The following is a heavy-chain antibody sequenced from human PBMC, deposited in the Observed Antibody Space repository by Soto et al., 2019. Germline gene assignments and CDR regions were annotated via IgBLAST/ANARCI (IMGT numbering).Heavy chain of an antibody. CDR2: MNPSDGST. Sequence: ASVKVSCKASGYTFTSNHMHWVRQTPGQGLEWMGIMNPSDGSTIYAQKFQGRVSMTRDTSTSTIYMELSSLRSEDTAVYYCARAKQIGQYYFDSWGQGTLVTVSS. D-gene: IGHD6-6*01. CDR1: GYTFTSNH. CDR3: ARAKQIGQYYFDS. V-gene: IGHV1-46*01. J-gene: IGHJ4*02.